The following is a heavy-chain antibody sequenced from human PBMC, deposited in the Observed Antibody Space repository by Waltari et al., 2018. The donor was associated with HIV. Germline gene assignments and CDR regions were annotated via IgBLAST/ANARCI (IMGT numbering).Heavy chain of an antibody. Sequence: EVQLVESGGGSVQPGGSLRLSCAASGFTFGSYWIHWVRQAPGKGRVWVSRINGDGSRTNYADSVEGRFTISRDNAKNTLYLQMNSLRAEDTAVYYCAREGASSGSYYFDYWGQGTLVTVSS. J-gene: IGHJ4*02. CDR2: INGDGSRT. D-gene: IGHD6-19*01. CDR3: AREGASSGSYYFDY. V-gene: IGHV3-74*01. CDR1: GFTFGSYW.